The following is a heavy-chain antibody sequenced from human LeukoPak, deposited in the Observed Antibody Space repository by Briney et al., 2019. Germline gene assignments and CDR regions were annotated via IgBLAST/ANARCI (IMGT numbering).Heavy chain of an antibody. D-gene: IGHD1-26*01. V-gene: IGHV4-61*02. CDR2: IYTSGST. CDR3: ARDRRGSPDY. Sequence: SQTLSLTCTVSGGSISSGSYYWSWIRQPAGKGPQGIGRIYTSGSTNYNPSLKSRVTISVDTSKKQSSLKLSSVTAADTAVYYCARDRRGSPDYWGQGTLVTVSS. CDR1: GGSISSGSYY. J-gene: IGHJ4*02.